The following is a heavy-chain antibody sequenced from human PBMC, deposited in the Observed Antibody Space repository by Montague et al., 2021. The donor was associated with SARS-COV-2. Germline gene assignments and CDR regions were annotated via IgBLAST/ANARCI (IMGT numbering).Heavy chain of an antibody. CDR1: GASVSSINW. V-gene: IGHV4-4*02. CDR2: IHHTGIT. Sequence: SETLSLTCAVSGASVSSINWWSWVRQPPGRGLEWIAEIHHTGITNFNPSLRSRVSISLDSSENQLSPTLISVTAADTAIYYCASHPVFQQLYSWGQGTLVSVSS. D-gene: IGHD6-13*01. CDR3: ASHPVFQQLYS. J-gene: IGHJ4*02.